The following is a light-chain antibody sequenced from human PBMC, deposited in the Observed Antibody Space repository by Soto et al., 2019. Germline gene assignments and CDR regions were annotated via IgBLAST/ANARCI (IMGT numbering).Light chain of an antibody. CDR1: QSVSSN. J-gene: IGKJ4*01. Sequence: EIVMTQSPASLSVSPGERATLSCRASQSVSSNLAWYQQKPGQAPRLLLYGASTRATGIPARFSGSGSGTEFTLTISSLQSEDLAVYYCQQYNNWPPLTFGRGTKVEIK. CDR2: GAS. CDR3: QQYNNWPPLT. V-gene: IGKV3-15*01.